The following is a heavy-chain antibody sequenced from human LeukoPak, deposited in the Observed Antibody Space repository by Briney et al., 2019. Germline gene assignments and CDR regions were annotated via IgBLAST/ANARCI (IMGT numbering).Heavy chain of an antibody. CDR1: GGSISSGGYY. CDR2: IYYSGST. V-gene: IGHV4-31*03. Sequence: SRTLSLTCTVSGGSISSGGYYWSWIRQHPGKGLEWIGYIYYSGSTYYNPSLKSRVTISVDTSKNQFSLKLSSVTAADTAVYYCASPYGGNSDDAFDIWGQGTMVTVSS. D-gene: IGHD4-23*01. CDR3: ASPYGGNSDDAFDI. J-gene: IGHJ3*02.